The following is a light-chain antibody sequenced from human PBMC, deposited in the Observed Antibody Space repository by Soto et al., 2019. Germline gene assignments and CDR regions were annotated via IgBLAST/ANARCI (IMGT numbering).Light chain of an antibody. CDR2: DVS. CDR1: SSDVGGYNY. V-gene: IGLV2-14*03. Sequence: QSALPQPASVSGSPGQSITISCTGTSSDVGGYNYVSWYQQHPGRAPKLMIYDVSYRPSGVSNRFSGSKSGNTASLTISGLQAEDEADYYCSSYTSSSTLGVFGTGTKLTVL. J-gene: IGLJ1*01. CDR3: SSYTSSSTLGV.